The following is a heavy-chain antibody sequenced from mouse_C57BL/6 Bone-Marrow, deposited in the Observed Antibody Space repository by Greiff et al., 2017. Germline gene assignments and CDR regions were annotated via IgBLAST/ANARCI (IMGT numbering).Heavy chain of an antibody. Sequence: DVMLVESGGGLVQPGGSLSLSCAASGFTFTDYYMSWVRQPPGKALEWLGFIRNKANGYTTEYSASVKGRFTISRDNSQSVLYLQMNALRAEDSATYCCARSSLPRAYWGQGTLVTVSA. D-gene: IGHD2-1*01. J-gene: IGHJ3*01. CDR2: IRNKANGYTT. V-gene: IGHV7-3*01. CDR3: ARSSLPRAY. CDR1: GFTFTDYY.